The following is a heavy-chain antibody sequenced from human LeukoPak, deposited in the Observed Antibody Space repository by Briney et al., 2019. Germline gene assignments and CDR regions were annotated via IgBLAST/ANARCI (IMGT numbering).Heavy chain of an antibody. D-gene: IGHD2-2*01. CDR1: GYIFTNYD. J-gene: IGHJ5*02. CDR3: ARTPGYAPANWFDP. CDR2: MNPNSGNT. Sequence: GASVKVSCKASGYIFTNYDINWVRQATGQGLEWMGWMNPNSGNTGFAQKFQGRVTMTRNTSKSTAYMELSSLTSEDTAVYYCARTPGYAPANWFDPWGQGTLVTVSS. V-gene: IGHV1-8*01.